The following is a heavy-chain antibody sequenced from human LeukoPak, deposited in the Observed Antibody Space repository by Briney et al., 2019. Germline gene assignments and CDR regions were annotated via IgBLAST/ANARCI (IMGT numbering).Heavy chain of an antibody. CDR1: GFTFSNAW. V-gene: IGHV3-15*01. CDR2: IKSKTDGGTT. CDR3: TTSSGYYDFWSMSYYYYYMDV. D-gene: IGHD3-3*01. Sequence: PGGSLRLSCAASGFTFSNAWMSWVRQAPGKGLEWVGRIKSKTDGGTTDYAAPVKGRFTISRDDSKNTLYLQMNSLKTEDTAVYYCTTSSGYYDFWSMSYYYYYMDVWGKGTTVTVSS. J-gene: IGHJ6*03.